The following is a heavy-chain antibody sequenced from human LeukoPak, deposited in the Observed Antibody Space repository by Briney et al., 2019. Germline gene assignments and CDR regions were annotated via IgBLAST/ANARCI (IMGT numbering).Heavy chain of an antibody. CDR3: ARDKYGDSGAFDY. V-gene: IGHV3-21*01. CDR1: GFTFSSYS. Sequence: GGSLRLSCAASGFTFSSYSMNWVRQAPGKGLEWVSSISSSSSYIYYADSVKGRFTISRDNAKNSLYLQMNSLRAEDTAVYYCARDKYGDSGAFDYWGQGTLVTVSS. J-gene: IGHJ4*02. D-gene: IGHD4-17*01. CDR2: ISSSSSYI.